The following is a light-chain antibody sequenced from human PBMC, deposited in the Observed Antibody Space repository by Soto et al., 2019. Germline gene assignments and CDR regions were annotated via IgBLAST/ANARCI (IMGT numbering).Light chain of an antibody. J-gene: IGKJ1*01. CDR2: DAS. CDR3: QQRSNWPSTT. CDR1: QSVSSY. V-gene: IGKV3-11*01. Sequence: EIVLTQSPGTLSLSPGERATLSCRSSQSVSSYLAWYQQKPGQAPRLLIYDASNRATGIPARFSGSGSGTDFTLTISSLEPEDFAVYYCQQRSNWPSTTFGQGTKVDIK.